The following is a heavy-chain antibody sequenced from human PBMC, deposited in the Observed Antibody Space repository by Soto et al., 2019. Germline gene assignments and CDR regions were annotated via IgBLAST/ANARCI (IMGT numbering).Heavy chain of an antibody. Sequence: GALRLSCAASGFTFSGYWMHWVRQAPGKGLVWVSRIDNDGSSTTYADSVKGRFTISRDNAKNTLYLQMNSLTAEDTAVYYCARDGSGPIDFDYWGQGTLVTVSS. CDR3: ARDGSGPIDFDY. V-gene: IGHV3-74*01. D-gene: IGHD3-10*01. CDR2: IDNDGSST. CDR1: GFTFSGYW. J-gene: IGHJ4*02.